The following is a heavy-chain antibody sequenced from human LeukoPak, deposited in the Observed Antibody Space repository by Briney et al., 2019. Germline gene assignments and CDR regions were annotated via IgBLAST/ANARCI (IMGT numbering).Heavy chain of an antibody. V-gene: IGHV3-74*01. D-gene: IGHD6-19*01. Sequence: GGSLRLSCAASGFTFSSYWMHWVRQAPGKGLMWVSRIDTDGSTINYADSVKGRFTIFRDNAKNTLYLQMNSLRPEDTAVYYCTREEWLAFDFWGQGSLVTVSS. CDR2: IDTDGSTI. CDR3: TREEWLAFDF. CDR1: GFTFSSYW. J-gene: IGHJ4*02.